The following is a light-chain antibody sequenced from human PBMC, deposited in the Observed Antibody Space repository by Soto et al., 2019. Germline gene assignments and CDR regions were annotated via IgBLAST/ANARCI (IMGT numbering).Light chain of an antibody. CDR3: SSYTSSSTLNCV. Sequence: QSALTQPASVSGSPGQSITISCTGTSSDIGNYNYVSWYQQHPGKAPKLMIYEVSNRPSGVSNRFSGSKSGNTASLTISGLQAEDEADYYCSSYTSSSTLNCVFGTGTKVTVL. CDR1: SSDIGNYNY. V-gene: IGLV2-14*01. CDR2: EVS. J-gene: IGLJ1*01.